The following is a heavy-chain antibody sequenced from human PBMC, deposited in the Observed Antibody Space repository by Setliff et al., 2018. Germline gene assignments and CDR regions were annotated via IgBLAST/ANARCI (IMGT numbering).Heavy chain of an antibody. D-gene: IGHD5-12*01. V-gene: IGHV5-51*01. Sequence: PGESLKISCKGSGYRFTSYWIGWVRQMPGKGLEWMGIIYPGDSDTRYSPSFQGQVTISADKSITTAYLQWRSLKASDIAMYYCARVGYNSFFDYWGQGTLVTVSS. CDR1: GYRFTSYW. CDR3: ARVGYNSFFDY. CDR2: IYPGDSDT. J-gene: IGHJ4*02.